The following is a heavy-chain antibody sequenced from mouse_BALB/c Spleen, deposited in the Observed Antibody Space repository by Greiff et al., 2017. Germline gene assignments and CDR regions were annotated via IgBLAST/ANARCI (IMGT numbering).Heavy chain of an antibody. CDR1: GFTFSSFG. Sequence: EVKLMESGGGLVQPGGSRKLSCAASGFTFSSFGMHWVRQAPEKGLEWVAYISSGSSTIYYADTVKGRFTISRDNPKNTLFLQMTSLRSEDTAMYYCAGYYRYAWFAYWGQGTLVTVSA. CDR3: AGYYRYAWFAY. CDR2: ISSGSSTI. J-gene: IGHJ3*01. V-gene: IGHV5-17*02. D-gene: IGHD2-14*01.